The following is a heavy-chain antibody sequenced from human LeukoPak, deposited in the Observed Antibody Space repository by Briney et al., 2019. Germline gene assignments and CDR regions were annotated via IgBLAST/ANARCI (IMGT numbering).Heavy chain of an antibody. J-gene: IGHJ4*02. Sequence: GASVKVSCKVSGYTLTELSMHWVRQAPGKGLEWMGGFDPEDGETIYAQKFQGRVTMTEDTSTDTAYMELSSLRSEDTAVYYCATYSNTRAAEYYFDYWGQGTLVTVSS. CDR3: ATYSNTRAAEYYFDY. V-gene: IGHV1-24*01. CDR2: FDPEDGET. CDR1: GYTLTELS. D-gene: IGHD2-21*01.